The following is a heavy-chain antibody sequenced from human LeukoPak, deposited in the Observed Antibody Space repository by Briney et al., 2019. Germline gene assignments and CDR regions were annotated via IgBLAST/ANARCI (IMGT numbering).Heavy chain of an antibody. V-gene: IGHV3-23*01. J-gene: IGHJ4*02. CDR2: ISGSGGST. D-gene: IGHD3-22*01. Sequence: PGGSLRLSCAASGFTFSSYAMSWVRQAPGKGLEWVSGISGSGGSTYYADSVKGRFTISRDNAKNSLSLQMNSLRAEDTAVYYCARVLHKRNYDSSGYYGYWGQGTLVTVSS. CDR1: GFTFSSYA. CDR3: ARVLHKRNYDSSGYYGY.